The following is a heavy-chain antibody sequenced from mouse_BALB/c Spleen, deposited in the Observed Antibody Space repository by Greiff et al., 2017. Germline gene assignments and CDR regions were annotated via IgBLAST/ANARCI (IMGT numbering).Heavy chain of an antibody. CDR2: ISSGGGST. Sequence: EVHLVESGGGLVKPGGSLKLSCAASGFAFSSYDMSWVRQTPEKRLEWVAYISSGGGSTYYPDTVKGRFTISRDNAKNTLYLQMSSLKSEDTAMYYCARLGPNFFGYWGRGTTLTVSS. J-gene: IGHJ2*01. CDR1: GFAFSSYD. V-gene: IGHV5-12-1*01. CDR3: ARLGPNFFGY. D-gene: IGHD3-3*01.